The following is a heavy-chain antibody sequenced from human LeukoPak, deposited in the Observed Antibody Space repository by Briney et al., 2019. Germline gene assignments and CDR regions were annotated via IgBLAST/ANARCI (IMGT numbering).Heavy chain of an antibody. V-gene: IGHV3-53*01. D-gene: IGHD6-13*01. Sequence: GGSLRLSCAASGFTVSSNYMSWVRQAPGKGLEWVSVIYSGGSTYYADSVKGRFTISRDNSKNTLYLQMNSLRAEDTAVYYCAKGVPQQLVYYFDYWGQGTLVTVSS. CDR2: IYSGGST. CDR3: AKGVPQQLVYYFDY. CDR1: GFTVSSNY. J-gene: IGHJ4*02.